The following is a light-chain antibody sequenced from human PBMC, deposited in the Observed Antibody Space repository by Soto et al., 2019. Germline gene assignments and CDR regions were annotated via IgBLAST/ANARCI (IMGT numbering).Light chain of an antibody. V-gene: IGLV2-14*01. Sequence: QSVLTQPASVSGSPGQSITISCTGTSSDVGGYNYVSWHKQHPGKAPKLMIFEVSYRPSGVSDRFSGSKSGNTASLTISGLQADDEADYYCSSNTRSSLYVFGTGTKLTVL. CDR1: SSDVGGYNY. CDR2: EVS. J-gene: IGLJ1*01. CDR3: SSNTRSSLYV.